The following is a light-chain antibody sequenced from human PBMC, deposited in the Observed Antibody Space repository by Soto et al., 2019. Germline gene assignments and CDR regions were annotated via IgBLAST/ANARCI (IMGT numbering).Light chain of an antibody. CDR1: QSVSSY. J-gene: IGKJ4*01. CDR2: DAS. V-gene: IGKV3-11*01. CDR3: QQYNNWPLT. Sequence: EIVLTQSSATLSLSPGERATLSCMASQSVSSYLAWYQQRPGQAPRLIMDDASKRATGIPARFSGSGSGTDFTLTISSLEPEDFAVYSCQQYNNWPLTFGGGTKVDIK.